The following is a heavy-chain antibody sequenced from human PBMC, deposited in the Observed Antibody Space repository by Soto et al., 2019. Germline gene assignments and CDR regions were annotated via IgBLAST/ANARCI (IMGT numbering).Heavy chain of an antibody. Sequence: SVKVSCKASGGTFSSYAISWVRQAPGQGLEWMGGIIPIFGTANYAQKFQGRVTITADESTSTAYMELISLRSEDTAVYYCARGINRRYYGMDVWGQGTTVTVSS. CDR2: IIPIFGTA. V-gene: IGHV1-69*13. CDR3: ARGINRRYYGMDV. J-gene: IGHJ6*02. CDR1: GGTFSSYA.